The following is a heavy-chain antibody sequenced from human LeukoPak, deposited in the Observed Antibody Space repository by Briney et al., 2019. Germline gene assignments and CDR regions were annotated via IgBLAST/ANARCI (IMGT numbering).Heavy chain of an antibody. V-gene: IGHV3-23*01. CDR2: ISGSGGNT. CDR1: GFTFSNYA. CDR3: AKDLITIVRGVIISGDY. Sequence: GGSLRFSCAASGFTFSNYAMSWVRQAPGKGLEWVSAISGSGGNTYYADSVKGRFTISRDNSKNTLYLQMNSLRAEDTAVYYCAKDLITIVRGVIISGDYWGQGTLDTVSS. D-gene: IGHD3-10*01. J-gene: IGHJ4*02.